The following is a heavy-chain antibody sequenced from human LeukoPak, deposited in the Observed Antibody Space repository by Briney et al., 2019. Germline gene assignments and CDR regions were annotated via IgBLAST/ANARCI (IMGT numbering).Heavy chain of an antibody. Sequence: PGGSLRLSCAASGFTFSSYAMHWVRQAPGKGLEYVSAISNNGGSTYYANSVKGRFTISRDNSKNTLYLQMGSLRAEDMAVYYCARGMSSGWVGANDYWGQGTLVTVSS. V-gene: IGHV3-64*01. J-gene: IGHJ4*02. CDR2: ISNNGGST. D-gene: IGHD6-19*01. CDR1: GFTFSSYA. CDR3: ARGMSSGWVGANDY.